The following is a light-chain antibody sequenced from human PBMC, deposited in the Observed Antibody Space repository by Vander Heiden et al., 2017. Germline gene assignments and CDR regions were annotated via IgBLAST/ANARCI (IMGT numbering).Light chain of an antibody. CDR1: ESFSSSY. CDR2: GAS. CDR3: QQYGSLPPWT. V-gene: IGKV3-20*01. Sequence: IVLTQSPRTLSLSPGERATLSCRASESFSSSYLAWYQQKPGQAPRLLIYGASSRATGIPDRFSGSGSGTDFTLTISRLEPEDFVVYYCQQYGSLPPWTFGQGTKVEMK. J-gene: IGKJ1*01.